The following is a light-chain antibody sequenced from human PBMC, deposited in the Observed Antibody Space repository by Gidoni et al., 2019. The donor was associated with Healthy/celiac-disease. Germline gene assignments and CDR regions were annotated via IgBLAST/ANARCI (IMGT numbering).Light chain of an antibody. CDR3: QQDYNLPRG. Sequence: PGERVTLSCRASQSVSSSYLTWYQQKPGQAPRLLIYGASTRATGIPARFSGSGSGTDFTLTISSLQPEDFAVYYWQQDYNLPRGFXSXTKVDIK. CDR2: GAS. CDR1: QSVSSSY. J-gene: IGKJ3*01. V-gene: IGKV3D-7*01.